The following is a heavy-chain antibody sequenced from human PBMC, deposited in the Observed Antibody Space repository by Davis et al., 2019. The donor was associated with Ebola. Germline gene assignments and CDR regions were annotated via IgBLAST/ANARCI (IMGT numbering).Heavy chain of an antibody. CDR2: IKQDGSET. V-gene: IGHV3-7*01. J-gene: IGHJ6*04. CDR3: ARDPGSSWYFMDV. CDR1: GLSFSTYW. D-gene: IGHD6-13*01. Sequence: GGSLRLSCAASGLSFSTYWMSWVRQAPGKGLEWVANIKQDGSETYFVDSVKGRFTFSRDNAKNSLYLQMNSLRAEDTAVYYCARDPGSSWYFMDVWGKGTTVAVSS.